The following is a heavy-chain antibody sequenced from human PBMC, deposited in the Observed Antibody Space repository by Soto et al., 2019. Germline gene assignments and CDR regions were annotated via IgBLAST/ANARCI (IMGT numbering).Heavy chain of an antibody. CDR3: AKDLLTAMAPYYYGMDV. D-gene: IGHD5-18*01. V-gene: IGHV3-23*01. CDR1: GFTFSSYA. CDR2: ISGSGGST. J-gene: IGHJ6*02. Sequence: EVQLLESGGGLVQPGGSLRLSCAASGFTFSSYAMSWVRQAPGKGLEWVSAISGSGGSTYYADSVKARFTISRDNTKNSLYLQMNSLRAEDTAVYYCAKDLLTAMAPYYYGMDVWGQGTTVTVSS.